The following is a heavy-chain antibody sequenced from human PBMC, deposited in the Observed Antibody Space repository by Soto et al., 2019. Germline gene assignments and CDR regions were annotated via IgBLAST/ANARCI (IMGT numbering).Heavy chain of an antibody. CDR1: GGSISGGVRS. D-gene: IGHD2-8*01. Sequence: QGERQASGPGLVKLAESLSLTCTVSGGSISGGVRSWSWIREPPGKGLEWIGHVFDSGSTYYNPSLKSRLTISVDTSKNQFSLRLSSVTAADTAVYYCARETMPLTNDWFFDLWGRGTLVTVSS. J-gene: IGHJ2*01. CDR2: VFDSGST. CDR3: ARETMPLTNDWFFDL. V-gene: IGHV4-30-4*01.